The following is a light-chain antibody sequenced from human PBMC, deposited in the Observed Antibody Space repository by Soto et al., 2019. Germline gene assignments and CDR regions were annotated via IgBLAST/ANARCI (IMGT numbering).Light chain of an antibody. CDR1: NSDVGGYNY. CDR3: SSYTSISTLYV. CDR2: EVS. Sequence: QSVLTQPASVSGSPGQPITISCTGTNSDVGGYNYVSWYQQHPGKAPELMIYEVSHRPSGVSNRFSGSKSDNTASLTISGLQAEDEADYYCSSYTSISTLYVFGTGTKVTGL. V-gene: IGLV2-14*01. J-gene: IGLJ1*01.